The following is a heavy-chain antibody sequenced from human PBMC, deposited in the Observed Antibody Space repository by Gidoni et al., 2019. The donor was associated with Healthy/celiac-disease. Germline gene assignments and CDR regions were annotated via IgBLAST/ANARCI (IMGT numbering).Heavy chain of an antibody. CDR3: ARERGFTRPNWFDP. D-gene: IGHD3-10*01. CDR2: IRSSCSTI. Sequence: EVQLVESGGGLVQPGGSLRLSCAASGFTFSSYVMNWVRQAPGKGLEWVSYIRSSCSTIYYAASVKGRFTISRDNAKNTLYLQMNSLRAEDTAVYYCARERGFTRPNWFDPWGQGTLVTVSS. CDR1: GFTFSSYV. V-gene: IGHV3-48*03. J-gene: IGHJ5*02.